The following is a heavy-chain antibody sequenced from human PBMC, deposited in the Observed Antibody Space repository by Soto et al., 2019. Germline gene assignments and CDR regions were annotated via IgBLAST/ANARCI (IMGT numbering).Heavy chain of an antibody. Sequence: QVQLVESGGGVFQPGRSLRLSCAASGFTFSSYGMHWVRQAPGKGLEWVAVIWYDGSNKYYADSVKGRFTISRDNSKNTLYLQMNSLRAEDTAVYYCARDGTFGLDPYYYGMDVWGQGTKVTVSS. J-gene: IGHJ6*02. CDR3: ARDGTFGLDPYYYGMDV. D-gene: IGHD1-1*01. CDR2: IWYDGSNK. V-gene: IGHV3-33*01. CDR1: GFTFSSYG.